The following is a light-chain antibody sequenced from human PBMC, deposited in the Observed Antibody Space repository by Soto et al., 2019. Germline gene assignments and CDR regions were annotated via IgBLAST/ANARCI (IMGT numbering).Light chain of an antibody. Sequence: DIQMTQSPSTLSASVGDRVTITCRASQSVTRWLAWNQLKPGKAPNLLIYDASSLESGVRSRFSGSGSGTEFTRTSSSLQLDGFAADYYEQYYSYSFTLGGGTEVEI. CDR2: DAS. J-gene: IGKJ4*01. CDR1: QSVTRW. CDR3: EQYYSYSFT. V-gene: IGKV1-5*01.